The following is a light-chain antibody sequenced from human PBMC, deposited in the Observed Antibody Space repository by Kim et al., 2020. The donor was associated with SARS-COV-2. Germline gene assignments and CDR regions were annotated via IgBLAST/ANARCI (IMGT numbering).Light chain of an antibody. Sequence: APGERCTLSSRANQSVSSNYLAWYQQKPGQAPRLLIYGASSRATGIPDRFSGSGSGTDFTLTITRLEPEDFAVYYCQQYSSSPATFGQGTKVDIK. CDR3: QQYSSSPAT. V-gene: IGKV3-20*01. CDR2: GAS. CDR1: QSVSSNY. J-gene: IGKJ1*01.